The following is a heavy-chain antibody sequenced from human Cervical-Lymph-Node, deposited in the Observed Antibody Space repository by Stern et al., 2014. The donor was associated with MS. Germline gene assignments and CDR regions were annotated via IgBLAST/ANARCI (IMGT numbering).Heavy chain of an antibody. CDR1: GYSFTSYY. D-gene: IGHD6-13*01. V-gene: IGHV5-51*03. CDR3: ARTRYSSSWYTFDP. J-gene: IGHJ5*02. CDR2: IQPGDSET. Sequence: VQLVQSGAEVKKPGESLKISCTGSGYSFTSYYILWVRHVPGKGLEWMGIIQPGDSETRYSPSFQGQVTISADKSINTAYLQWRSLKASDTAMYYCARTRYSSSWYTFDPWGQGTLVTVSS.